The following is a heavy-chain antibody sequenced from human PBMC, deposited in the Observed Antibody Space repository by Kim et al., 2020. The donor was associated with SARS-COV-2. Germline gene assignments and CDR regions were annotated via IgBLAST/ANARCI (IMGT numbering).Heavy chain of an antibody. CDR1: GFTFRTYW. Sequence: GGSLRLSCAGSGFTFRTYWMHWVRQAPGKGLVCVSSINSDGSSITYADSVKGRFTISRDNAKNTLYLQMNSLRAEDTAIYYCARGFDILTGSVWGQGTLV. J-gene: IGHJ4*02. CDR2: INSDGSSI. D-gene: IGHD3-9*01. V-gene: IGHV3-74*03. CDR3: ARGFDILTGSV.